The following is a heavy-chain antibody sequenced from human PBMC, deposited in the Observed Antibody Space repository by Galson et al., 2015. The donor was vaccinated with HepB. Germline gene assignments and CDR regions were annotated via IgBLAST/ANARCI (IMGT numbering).Heavy chain of an antibody. Sequence: SLRLSCAFSGFPCDDFAMHWVRQSPGKGLEWVSGLYCKTGGTGYAAAVRGRFTVSRDNAQKFLFLQMNSLRVEDTALYYCLRETSPGGADVWGQGTAVTVSS. CDR2: LYCKTGGT. D-gene: IGHD4-17*01. CDR1: GFPCDDFA. CDR3: LRETSPGGADV. V-gene: IGHV3-9*01. J-gene: IGHJ6*02.